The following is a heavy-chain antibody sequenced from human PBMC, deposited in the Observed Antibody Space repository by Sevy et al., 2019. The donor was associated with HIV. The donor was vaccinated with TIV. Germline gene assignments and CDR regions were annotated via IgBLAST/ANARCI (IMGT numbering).Heavy chain of an antibody. Sequence: ASVKVSCKASGYTFTSYGISWVRQAPGQGLEWMGWISAYNGDTNYAQKLQGRVTMTTDTSTSTAYMELTSLRSDDTAVDSCASGYYDFWRGYYRRDAFDSWGQGTRVTVSS. J-gene: IGHJ3*02. CDR3: ASGYYDFWRGYYRRDAFDS. D-gene: IGHD3-3*01. CDR2: ISAYNGDT. CDR1: GYTFTSYG. V-gene: IGHV1-18*01.